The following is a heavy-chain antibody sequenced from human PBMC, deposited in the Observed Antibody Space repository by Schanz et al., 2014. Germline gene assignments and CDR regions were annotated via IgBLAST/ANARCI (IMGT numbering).Heavy chain of an antibody. V-gene: IGHV3-21*01. CDR1: GFTFSSFS. Sequence: EVQLLESGGGLVKPGGSLRLSCAASGFTFSSFSMHWVRRPPGGGLQWVSSINSISTYIRYADSVRGRFTVSRDNANNSLFRQMDSLGVEDTALYYCVRDGPPCGGDCQNRFGPWGQGTLVTVSS. CDR2: INSISTYI. D-gene: IGHD2-21*02. J-gene: IGHJ5*02. CDR3: VRDGPPCGGDCQNRFGP.